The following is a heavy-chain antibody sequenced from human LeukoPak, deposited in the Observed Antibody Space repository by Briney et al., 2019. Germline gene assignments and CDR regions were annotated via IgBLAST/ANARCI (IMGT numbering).Heavy chain of an antibody. J-gene: IGHJ6*04. V-gene: IGHV3-23*01. D-gene: IGHD5-18*01. Sequence: GGSLRLSCAASGLTFSTSGMTWVRQAPGKGLEWVSGINRSGGSTYYADSVKGRFIISRDNSKNTLYLQMNSLGAEDTAVYYCLRGGYGTIVDVWGKGTTITVSS. CDR1: GLTFSTSG. CDR3: LRGGYGTIVDV. CDR2: INRSGGST.